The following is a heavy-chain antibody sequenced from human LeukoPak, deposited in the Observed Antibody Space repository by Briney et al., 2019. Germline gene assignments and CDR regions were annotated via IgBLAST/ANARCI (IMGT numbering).Heavy chain of an antibody. CDR2: IFYDGSMQ. Sequence: PGGSLRLSCAASGFTFRNYAMHWVRQAPGKGLEWVAVIFYDGSMQYYADSVKGRFTISRDNSRSTLYLQMNSLRPEDTSLYYCAKGETFTSGNYFDYWGQGTLVTVSS. CDR1: GFTFRNYA. D-gene: IGHD1-26*01. CDR3: AKGETFTSGNYFDY. J-gene: IGHJ4*02. V-gene: IGHV3-30*18.